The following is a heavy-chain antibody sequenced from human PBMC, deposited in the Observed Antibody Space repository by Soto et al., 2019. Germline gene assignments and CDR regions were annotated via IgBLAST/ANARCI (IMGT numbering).Heavy chain of an antibody. V-gene: IGHV4-39*01. CDR1: GSSVYSNGHY. D-gene: IGHD2-15*01. CDR2: IDNNGVT. Sequence: PSETLSLTCIVSGSSVYSNGHYWGWIRQPPGKGLEWIGSIDNNGVTNYNSSLKSRVTISRDTSKNQFSLRLTSETAADTAVYYCGKILVGATGHTDADSWGPGTLVTVSS. CDR3: GKILVGATGHTDADS. J-gene: IGHJ4*02.